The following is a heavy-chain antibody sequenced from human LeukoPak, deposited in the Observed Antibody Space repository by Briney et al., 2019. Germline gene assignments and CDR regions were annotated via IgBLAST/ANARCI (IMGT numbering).Heavy chain of an antibody. CDR2: MNPNSGNT. D-gene: IGHD6-13*01. Sequence: ASVKVSCKASGYTFTSHDINWVRQATGQGLEWMGWMNPNSGNTGYAQKFQGRVTMTRNTSISTAYMELSSLRSEDTAVYYCARMYSSLSSYYYYGMDVWGQGTTVTVSS. CDR1: GYTFTSHD. CDR3: ARMYSSLSSYYYYGMDV. V-gene: IGHV1-8*01. J-gene: IGHJ6*02.